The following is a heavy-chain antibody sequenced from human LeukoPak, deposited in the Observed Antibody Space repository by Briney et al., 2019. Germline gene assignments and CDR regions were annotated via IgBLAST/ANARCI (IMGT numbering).Heavy chain of an antibody. V-gene: IGHV4-38-2*01. Sequence: SETLSLTCAVSGYSMSSGYYCGWIRQPPGKGLEWIGSIYRSGSTYYNPSLKSRITISVDTSKNQFSLKLSSVTAADTAFYYCARGGEWELQYFDYWGQGTLVTVSS. CDR2: IYRSGST. CDR3: ARGGEWELQYFDY. J-gene: IGHJ4*02. CDR1: GYSMSSGYY. D-gene: IGHD1-26*01.